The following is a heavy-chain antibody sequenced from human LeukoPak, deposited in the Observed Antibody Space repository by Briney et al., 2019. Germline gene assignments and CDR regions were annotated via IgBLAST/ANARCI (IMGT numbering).Heavy chain of an antibody. D-gene: IGHD3-10*01. CDR3: AKGEYYGSGLNWFDP. J-gene: IGHJ5*02. CDR1: GFTFSSYA. Sequence: GGSLRLSCAASGFTFSSYAMSWVRQAPGKGLEWVSAISGSGGSTYYADSVKGRFTISRDNSKNTLYLQMNSLRAEDTAVYYCAKGEYYGSGLNWFDPWGQGTLVTVSS. V-gene: IGHV3-23*01. CDR2: ISGSGGST.